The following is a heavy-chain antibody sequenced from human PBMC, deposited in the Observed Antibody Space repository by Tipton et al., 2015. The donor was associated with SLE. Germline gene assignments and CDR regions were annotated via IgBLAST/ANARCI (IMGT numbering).Heavy chain of an antibody. Sequence: TLSLTCAVYGGSFSGYYWSWIRQPPGKGLEWIGEINHSGSTNYNPSLKSRVTISVDTPKNQFSLKLSSVTAADTAVYYCARGLQDIVVVVAPRYFDYWGQGTLVTVSS. CDR1: GGSFSGYY. CDR3: ARGLQDIVVVVAPRYFDY. J-gene: IGHJ4*02. D-gene: IGHD2-15*01. CDR2: INHSGST. V-gene: IGHV4-34*01.